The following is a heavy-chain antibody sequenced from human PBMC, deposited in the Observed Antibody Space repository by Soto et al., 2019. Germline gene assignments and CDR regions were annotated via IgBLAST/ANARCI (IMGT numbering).Heavy chain of an antibody. CDR1: GFTFSSYD. D-gene: IGHD1-26*01. Sequence: GGSVRLSCVASGFTFSSYDMHWVRQAPGKGLEWVAIISYDGSNTYYADSVKGRFTISRDNSKNTLYLQMNSLRAEDTSVYYCAKEGGLSGSYYISSSYYFDYWGQGTLVTVSS. V-gene: IGHV3-30*18. CDR2: ISYDGSNT. J-gene: IGHJ4*02. CDR3: AKEGGLSGSYYISSSYYFDY.